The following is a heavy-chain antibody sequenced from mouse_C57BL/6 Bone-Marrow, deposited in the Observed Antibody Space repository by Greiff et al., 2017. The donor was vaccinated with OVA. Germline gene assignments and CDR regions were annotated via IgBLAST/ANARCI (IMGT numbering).Heavy chain of an antibody. CDR3: VKAVTGTKAWCAY. V-gene: IGHV7-4*01. D-gene: IGHD4-1*01. Sequence: EVQRVESGGGLVQPGASLRLSCAASGFTFTDYYMSWVRQPPGKAPEWLALIRNKANGYTTEYTASVKGRFTISRYNSQNILYLQMNTLRAEDSATYYCVKAVTGTKAWCAYWGQGTLVTVSA. CDR2: IRNKANGYTT. J-gene: IGHJ3*01. CDR1: GFTFTDYY.